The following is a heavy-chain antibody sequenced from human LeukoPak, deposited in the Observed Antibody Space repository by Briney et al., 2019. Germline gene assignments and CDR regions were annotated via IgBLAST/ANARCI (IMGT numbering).Heavy chain of an antibody. Sequence: SETLSLTCTVSGGPLSSYYWRWIRQPPGKGLEWIGYIYYSGSTNYHPSLQSRVNISVDTSKKQFSLNLSSVTAAHTAVYYCASGWHYGSYHNFDYWGQGTLVTVSS. V-gene: IGHV4-59*08. D-gene: IGHD1-26*01. J-gene: IGHJ4*02. CDR1: GGPLSSYY. CDR2: IYYSGST. CDR3: ASGWHYGSYHNFDY.